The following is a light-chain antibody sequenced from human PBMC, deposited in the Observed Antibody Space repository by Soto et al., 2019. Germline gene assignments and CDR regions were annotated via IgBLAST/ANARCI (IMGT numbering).Light chain of an antibody. CDR3: GSYTSSSNYV. CDR2: EVS. J-gene: IGLJ1*01. CDR1: IHYDF. V-gene: IGLV2-14*01. Sequence: QSALTQPASVSGSPGQSITISCTGYIHYDFVSWYQQHPGKAHKLVIYEVSNRPSGTSDRFSGSKSGNTASLTISGLQTEDEADYYCGSYTSSSNYVFGTGTKLTVL.